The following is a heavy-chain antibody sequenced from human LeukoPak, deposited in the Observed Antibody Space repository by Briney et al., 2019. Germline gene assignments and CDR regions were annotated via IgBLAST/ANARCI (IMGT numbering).Heavy chain of an antibody. D-gene: IGHD6-13*01. CDR3: ARDGNIAAAGTDADY. V-gene: IGHV3-23*01. Sequence: GGTLRLSCAASGFTFSSYDMSWVRQAPGKGLEWLSSMSGSGGSTHYADSVKGRFTISRDNAKNSLYLQMNSLRAEDTAVYYCARDGNIAAAGTDADYWGQGTLVTVSS. J-gene: IGHJ4*02. CDR1: GFTFSSYD. CDR2: MSGSGGST.